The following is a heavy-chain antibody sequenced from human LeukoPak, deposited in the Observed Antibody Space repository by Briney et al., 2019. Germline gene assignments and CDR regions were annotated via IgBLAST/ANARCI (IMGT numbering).Heavy chain of an antibody. CDR2: IKQDGSEK. J-gene: IGHJ4*02. V-gene: IGHV3-7*01. Sequence: GGSLRLXCAASGFTFNNYWMSWVRQAPGKGLEWVANIKQDGSEKYYVDSVKGRFTISRDNAKNSLYLQMNSLRAEDTAVYYCAKGAVAGTEVDYWGQGTLVTVSS. CDR3: AKGAVAGTEVDY. D-gene: IGHD6-19*01. CDR1: GFTFNNYW.